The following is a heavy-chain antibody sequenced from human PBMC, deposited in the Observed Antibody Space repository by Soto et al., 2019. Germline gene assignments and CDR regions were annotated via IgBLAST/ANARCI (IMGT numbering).Heavy chain of an antibody. D-gene: IGHD3-10*01. CDR3: ATRRVFYGSEY. CDR2: VYFTGSTTY. Sequence: QVQLQESGPGLVKPSETLSLTCTFPGASIGDYYWSWIRQPPGKGLEWIGYVYFTGSTTYNYNPSLKSRVAISIDTAKKQFSLNLRSVTAADTAIYTCATRRVFYGSEYWGQGTLVTVYS. V-gene: IGHV4-59*01. CDR1: GASIGDYY. J-gene: IGHJ4*02.